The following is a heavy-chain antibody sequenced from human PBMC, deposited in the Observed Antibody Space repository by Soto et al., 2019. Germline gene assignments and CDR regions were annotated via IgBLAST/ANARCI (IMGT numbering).Heavy chain of an antibody. J-gene: IGHJ4*02. V-gene: IGHV3-48*02. CDR1: GFTFSSFS. Sequence: EVQLVESGGGLVQPGGSLRLSCAASGFTFSSFSMNWVRQAPGKGLEWLSYITSSSITIYYADSVKGRFTISRDNAKNELYLQMNSLRDEDTAVYYCARDSSSWNFDYWGQGALVTVSS. CDR2: ITSSSITI. D-gene: IGHD6-13*01. CDR3: ARDSSSWNFDY.